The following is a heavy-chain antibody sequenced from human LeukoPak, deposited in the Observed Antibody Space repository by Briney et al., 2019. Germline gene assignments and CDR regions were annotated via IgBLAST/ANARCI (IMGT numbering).Heavy chain of an antibody. CDR1: GFTFSSSA. CDR2: IKQDGSAK. J-gene: IGHJ4*02. D-gene: IGHD2-15*01. Sequence: PGGSLRLSCAASGFTFSSSAMSWVRQAPGKGLEWVANIKQDGSAKPYVDSVKGRFTISRDNAKNSLFLQMNSLRTEDTAVYYCARDNGWSADFWGQGTLVTVSS. CDR3: ARDNGWSADF. V-gene: IGHV3-7*03.